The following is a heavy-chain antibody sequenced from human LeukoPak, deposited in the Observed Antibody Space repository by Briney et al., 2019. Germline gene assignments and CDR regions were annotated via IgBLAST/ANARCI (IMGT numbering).Heavy chain of an antibody. CDR1: GGSFSGYY. V-gene: IGHV4-34*01. Sequence: SETLSLTCAVYGGSFSGYYWIWIRQPPGKGLEWIGEINHSGSTSYNPSFKSRVTISVDTSKNQFSLKLSSVTAADTAVYYCARVYLANDAFDVWGQGTMVTVSS. CDR3: ARVYLANDAFDV. J-gene: IGHJ3*01. D-gene: IGHD2/OR15-2a*01. CDR2: INHSGST.